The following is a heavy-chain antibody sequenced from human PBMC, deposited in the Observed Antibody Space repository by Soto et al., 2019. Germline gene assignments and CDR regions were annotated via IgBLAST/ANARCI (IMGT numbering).Heavy chain of an antibody. Sequence: SETLSLTCALSGGSVRAPDWWNWVRQSPDRGLEWIAEVHISGHSKYNPSLRSRVSVSIDSSKNQFYLNLNSVTAADTAIYYCARVRQGCSANNCYFDPWGQGIQVTAS. D-gene: IGHD1-1*01. CDR2: VHISGHS. V-gene: IGHV4-4*02. CDR1: GGSVRAPDW. CDR3: ARVRQGCSANNCYFDP. J-gene: IGHJ5*01.